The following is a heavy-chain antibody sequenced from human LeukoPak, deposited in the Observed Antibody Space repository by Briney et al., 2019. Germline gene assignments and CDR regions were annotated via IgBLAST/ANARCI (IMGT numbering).Heavy chain of an antibody. Sequence: ASVKVSCKASGYTFTSYYMHWVRQAPGQGLEWMGIINPSGGSTSYAQKFQGRVTMTRDTSTSTVYMELSSLRSEDTAVYYCAREVGYCSGGNCYHLYFDYWGQGTLVTVSS. J-gene: IGHJ4*02. D-gene: IGHD2-15*01. CDR1: GYTFTSYY. V-gene: IGHV1-46*01. CDR2: INPSGGST. CDR3: AREVGYCSGGNCYHLYFDY.